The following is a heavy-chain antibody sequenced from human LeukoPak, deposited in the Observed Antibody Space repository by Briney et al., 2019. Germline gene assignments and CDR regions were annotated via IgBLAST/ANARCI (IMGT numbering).Heavy chain of an antibody. CDR2: IAYDGSRA. J-gene: IGHJ4*02. V-gene: IGHV3-33*08. CDR3: TRYNNDHFDY. D-gene: IGHD1-14*01. CDR1: GFTFKTFV. Sequence: GGSLRLSCAASGFTFKTFVMGWVRQAPGKGLEWVAVIAYDGSRAFYADSVKGRFTISRDNSKNTMSVQMDDLRAEDTAVYYCTRYNNDHFDYWGQGTLVTVSS.